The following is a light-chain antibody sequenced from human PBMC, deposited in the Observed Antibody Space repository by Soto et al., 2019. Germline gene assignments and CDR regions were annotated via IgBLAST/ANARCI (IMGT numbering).Light chain of an antibody. J-gene: IGKJ1*01. CDR2: AAS. CDR1: QSISSY. V-gene: IGKV1-39*01. Sequence: DIQMTQSTSSLSATVGARVTITCRASQSISSYLNWYQQKPGKAPKLLIYAASSLQSGVPSRFSGSGSGTDFTLTISSLQPEDFATYYCQQSYSTPGTFGQGTKVDIK. CDR3: QQSYSTPGT.